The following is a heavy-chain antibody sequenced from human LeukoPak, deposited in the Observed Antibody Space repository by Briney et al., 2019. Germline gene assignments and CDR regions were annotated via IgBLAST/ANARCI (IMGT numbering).Heavy chain of an antibody. J-gene: IGHJ4*02. CDR2: VHYSGTT. V-gene: IGHV4-39*01. D-gene: IGHD5-24*01. Sequence: KPSETLSLSCTVFGVSISSSNNFWGWIRQPPGKGLEWIGSVHYSGTTYYIPSLKSRVTISVDTSKNQFSLKLSSVTAADTAVYYCARHEEEDGYNAKTFGYWGQGTLVTVSS. CDR3: ARHEEEDGYNAKTFGY. CDR1: GVSISSSNNF.